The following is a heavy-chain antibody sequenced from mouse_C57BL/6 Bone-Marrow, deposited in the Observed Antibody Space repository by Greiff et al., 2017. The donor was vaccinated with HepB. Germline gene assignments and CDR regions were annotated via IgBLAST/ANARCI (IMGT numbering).Heavy chain of an antibody. Sequence: QVQLQQSGPELVKPGASVKISCKASGYAFSSSWMNWVKQRPGKGLEWIGRIYPGDGDTNYNGKFKGKATLTADKSSSTAYMQLSSLTSEDSAVYFCARSQRYPYYFDYWGQGTTLTVSS. D-gene: IGHD1-1*01. CDR1: GYAFSSSW. V-gene: IGHV1-82*01. CDR2: IYPGDGDT. CDR3: ARSQRYPYYFDY. J-gene: IGHJ2*01.